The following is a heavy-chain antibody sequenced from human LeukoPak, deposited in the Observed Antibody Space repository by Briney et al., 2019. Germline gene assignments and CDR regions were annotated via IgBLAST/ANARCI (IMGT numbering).Heavy chain of an antibody. CDR1: GGTFSSYA. Sequence: ASVKVSCXASGGTFSSYAISWVRQAPGQGLEWMGRIIPIFGTANYAQKFQGRVTITTDESTSTAYMELSSLRSEDTAVYYCAARDGYNDRADYWGQGTLVTVSS. D-gene: IGHD5-24*01. V-gene: IGHV1-69*05. J-gene: IGHJ4*02. CDR3: AARDGYNDRADY. CDR2: IIPIFGTA.